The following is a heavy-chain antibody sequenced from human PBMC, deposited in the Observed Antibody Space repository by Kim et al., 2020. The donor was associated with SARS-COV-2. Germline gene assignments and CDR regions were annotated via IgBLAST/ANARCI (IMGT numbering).Heavy chain of an antibody. CDR3: AKDKSSSWYLKDAFDI. D-gene: IGHD6-13*01. Sequence: GGSLRLSCAASGFTFDDYAMHWVRQAPGKGLEWVSGISWNSGSICYADSVKGRFTISRDNAKNSLYLQMNSLRAEDTALYYCAKDKSSSWYLKDAFDIWGQGTMVTVSS. J-gene: IGHJ3*02. V-gene: IGHV3-9*01. CDR2: ISWNSGSI. CDR1: GFTFDDYA.